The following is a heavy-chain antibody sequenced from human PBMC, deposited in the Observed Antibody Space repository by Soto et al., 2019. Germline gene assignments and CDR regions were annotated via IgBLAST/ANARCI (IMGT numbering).Heavy chain of an antibody. Sequence: QVQLVQSGAEVKKPGASVKVSCKASGYTFTSYGISWVRQAPGQGLEWMGWISAYNGNTNYAQKLQGRVTMTTDAATSRAYMELRRMRSDDTAVYYWAGVAPAAAYYYYYYMDVWGKGTTVTVSS. CDR3: AGVAPAAAYYYYYYMDV. V-gene: IGHV1-18*01. CDR2: ISAYNGNT. J-gene: IGHJ6*03. D-gene: IGHD2-2*01. CDR1: GYTFTSYG.